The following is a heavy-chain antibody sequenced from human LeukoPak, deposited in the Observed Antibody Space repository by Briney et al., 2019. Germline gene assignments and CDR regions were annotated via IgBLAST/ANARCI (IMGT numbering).Heavy chain of an antibody. CDR2: ISSSSTI. CDR1: GFTFSSYR. Sequence: GGSLRLSCAASGFTFSSYRMNWVRQAPGKGLEWVSYISSSSTIYYADSVKGRFTISRDNAKNSLYLQMNSLRAEDTAVYYCAGGSGYGAFDIWGQGTMVTVSS. D-gene: IGHD3-22*01. CDR3: AGGSGYGAFDI. V-gene: IGHV3-48*01. J-gene: IGHJ3*02.